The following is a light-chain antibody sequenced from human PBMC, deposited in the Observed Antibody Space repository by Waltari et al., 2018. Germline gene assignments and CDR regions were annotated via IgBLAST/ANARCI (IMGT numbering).Light chain of an antibody. CDR3: HSRDASGSGGA. V-gene: IGLV3-19*01. CDR2: DKN. J-gene: IGLJ2*01. CDR1: SLRSYY. Sequence: TQDPAVSVATGQTVRITCQGDSLRSYYASWYQQRPGQAPILVMYDKNSRPSGVPDRFSGSSSDDTASLTITGAQAEDEAYYYCHSRDASGSGGAFGGGTKLTVL.